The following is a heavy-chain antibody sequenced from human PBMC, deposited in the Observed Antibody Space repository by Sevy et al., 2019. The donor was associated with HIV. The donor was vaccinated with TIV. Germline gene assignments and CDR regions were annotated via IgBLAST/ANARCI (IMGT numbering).Heavy chain of an antibody. V-gene: IGHV3-30-3*01. CDR1: GFTFSSYA. Sequence: GGSLRLSCAASGFTFSSYAMHWVRQAPGKGLEWVAVISYDGSNKYYADSVKGRFTISRDNSKNTLYLQRNSLRVEDTAVYYCARDRYYDSSGYYYVEGAFDIWGQGTMVTVSS. J-gene: IGHJ3*02. CDR3: ARDRYYDSSGYYYVEGAFDI. CDR2: ISYDGSNK. D-gene: IGHD3-22*01.